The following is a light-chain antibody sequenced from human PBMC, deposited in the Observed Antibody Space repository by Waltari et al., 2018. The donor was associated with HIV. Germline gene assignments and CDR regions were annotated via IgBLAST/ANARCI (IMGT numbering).Light chain of an antibody. CDR1: QSVLYSSNNKNY. J-gene: IGKJ1*01. CDR3: QQYYSTPPT. Sequence: DIVMTQSPDSLAVSLGERATINCKSSQSVLYSSNNKNYLAWYQKKPGQPPKLLIYWASTRESGLPDRFSGSGSGTDFTLTISSLQAEDVAVYYCQQYYSTPPTFGQGTKVEI. V-gene: IGKV4-1*01. CDR2: WAS.